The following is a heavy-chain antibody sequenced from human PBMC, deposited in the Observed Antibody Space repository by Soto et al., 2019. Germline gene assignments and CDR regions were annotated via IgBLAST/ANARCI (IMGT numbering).Heavy chain of an antibody. D-gene: IGHD3-10*01. V-gene: IGHV3-23*01. Sequence: GSLRLSCAASGFTSSTYAMSRVRQAPGKGLEWVSAISGSGGNTYYTDSVKGRFTISRDNSKNTLYLQMNSLRAEDTAVYYCAKRSLAGTYYLGTMDVWGQGTTVTVSS. J-gene: IGHJ6*02. CDR3: AKRSLAGTYYLGTMDV. CDR1: GFTSSTYA. CDR2: ISGSGGNT.